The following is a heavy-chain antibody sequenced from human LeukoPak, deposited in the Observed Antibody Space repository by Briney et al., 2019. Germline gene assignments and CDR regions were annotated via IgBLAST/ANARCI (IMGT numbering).Heavy chain of an antibody. CDR3: ARASTVATTGPSYFDY. Sequence: TSETLSLTCTVSGGSISSSSYYWGWIRQPPGKGLEWIGSIYYSGSTYYNPSLKSRVTISVDTSRNQFSLKLCSVTAADTAVYYCARASTVATTGPSYFDYWGQGTLVTASS. CDR2: IYYSGST. V-gene: IGHV4-39*01. CDR1: GGSISSSSYY. J-gene: IGHJ4*02. D-gene: IGHD5-12*01.